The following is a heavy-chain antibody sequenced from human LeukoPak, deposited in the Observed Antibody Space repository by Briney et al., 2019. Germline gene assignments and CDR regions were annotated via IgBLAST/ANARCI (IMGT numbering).Heavy chain of an antibody. CDR2: IYTSGST. D-gene: IGHD3-22*01. J-gene: IGHJ6*03. V-gene: IGHV4-61*02. CDR1: GGSISSGSYY. CDR3: AREGTYYYDSSGREYYYYYYYMDV. Sequence: SATLSLTCTVSGGSISSGSYYWSWIRQPAGKGLEWIGRIYTSGSTNYNPSLKSRVTISVDTSKNQFSLKLSSVTAADTAVYYCAREGTYYYDSSGREYYYYYYYMDVWGKGTTVTVSS.